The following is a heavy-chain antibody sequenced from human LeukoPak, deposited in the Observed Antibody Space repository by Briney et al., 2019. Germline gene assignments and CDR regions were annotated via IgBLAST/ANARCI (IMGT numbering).Heavy chain of an antibody. CDR1: GFTFSSYS. Sequence: GGSLRLSCAASGFTFSSYSMNWVRQAPGKGLEWVSSISSSSSYIYYADSVKGRFTISRDNAKISLYLQMNSLRAEDTAVYYCARGEQQLVPYYYYGMDVWGQGTTVTVSS. J-gene: IGHJ6*02. V-gene: IGHV3-21*01. D-gene: IGHD6-13*01. CDR2: ISSSSSYI. CDR3: ARGEQQLVPYYYYGMDV.